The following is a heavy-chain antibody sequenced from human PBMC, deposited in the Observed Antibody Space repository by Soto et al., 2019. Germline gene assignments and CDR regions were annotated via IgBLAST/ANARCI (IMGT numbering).Heavy chain of an antibody. Sequence: GGSLRLSCAASGFTFISYWMHWVLQAPWKGLVWVSRINSDGSSTSYADSVKGRFTISRDNAKNTLYLQMNSLRAEDTAVYYCARDYYDSSGYYYPADYWGQGTLVTVSS. CDR2: INSDGSST. D-gene: IGHD3-22*01. J-gene: IGHJ4*02. CDR3: ARDYYDSSGYYYPADY. CDR1: GFTFISYW. V-gene: IGHV3-74*01.